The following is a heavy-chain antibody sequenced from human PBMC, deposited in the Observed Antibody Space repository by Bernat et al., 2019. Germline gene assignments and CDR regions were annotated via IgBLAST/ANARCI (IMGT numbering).Heavy chain of an antibody. CDR3: AKCIVAAGRSLYYHYGMDV. D-gene: IGHD6-13*01. CDR2: IKQDGSER. Sequence: EVQLVESGGGLVQPGGSLRLSCAASGFNFGGYWMTWVRQAPGKGLEWVANIKQDGSERFYVDSVKGRFTISRDNAKNSLYLQMTSLRAEDTAVYYCAKCIVAAGRSLYYHYGMDVWGQGTTVTVSS. J-gene: IGHJ6*02. CDR1: GFNFGGYW. V-gene: IGHV3-7*02.